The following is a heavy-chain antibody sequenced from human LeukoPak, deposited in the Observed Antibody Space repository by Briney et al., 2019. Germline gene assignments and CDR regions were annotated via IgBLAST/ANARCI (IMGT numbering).Heavy chain of an antibody. J-gene: IGHJ4*02. CDR2: IWYDGSNK. CDR3: VKVQSSGWLPLDH. Sequence: PGGSLRLSCAASGFTFSSYGMHWVRQAPGKGLEWVAVIWYDGSNKYYVDSVKGRFTISSDNSKNTLYLQMNSLRAEDTAVYYFVKVQSSGWLPLDHWGQGTLVTVSS. D-gene: IGHD6-19*01. CDR1: GFTFSSYG. V-gene: IGHV3-33*06.